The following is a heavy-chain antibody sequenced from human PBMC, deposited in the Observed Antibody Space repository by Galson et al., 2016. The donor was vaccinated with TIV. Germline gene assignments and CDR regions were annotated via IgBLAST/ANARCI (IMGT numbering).Heavy chain of an antibody. Sequence: SVKVSCKASGYTFTNDHIHWVRQVSGQGPEWVGWMNPDNAKTGFAQKFQGRVAMTRNNSVSTVYRELSMLTSEDKAVYYCARLVSRSWYADWFDPWGQGTLVTVSS. CDR2: MNPDNAKT. CDR3: ARLVSRSWYADWFDP. J-gene: IGHJ5*02. V-gene: IGHV1-8*01. CDR1: GYTFTNDH. D-gene: IGHD6-13*01.